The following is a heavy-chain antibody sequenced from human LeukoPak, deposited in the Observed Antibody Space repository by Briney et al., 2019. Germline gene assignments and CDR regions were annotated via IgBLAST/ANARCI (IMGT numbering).Heavy chain of an antibody. CDR1: GDSVSSKIVA. CDR3: ARGAVAEFDY. D-gene: IGHD6-19*01. CDR2: TCYRSKWYY. V-gene: IGHV6-1*01. J-gene: IGHJ4*02. Sequence: SQTLSLTCAISGDSVSSKIVAWNWIRQSPSRGLEWLGRTCYRSKWYYDYAVSMKSRITINPDTSKNQFSLQLNSVTPEDTAVYYCARGAVAEFDYWGQGTLVTVSS.